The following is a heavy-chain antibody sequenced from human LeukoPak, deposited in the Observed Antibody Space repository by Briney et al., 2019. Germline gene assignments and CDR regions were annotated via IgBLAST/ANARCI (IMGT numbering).Heavy chain of an antibody. J-gene: IGHJ4*02. CDR3: AKAGGYSSDY. Sequence: GGSLRLSCAASGFTFSSYSMNWVRQAPGKGLEWVAVISYDGSNKYYADSVKGRFTISRDNSKNTLYLQMNSLRAEDTAVYYCAKAGGYSSDYWGQGTLVTVSS. CDR1: GFTFSSYS. D-gene: IGHD5-18*01. CDR2: ISYDGSNK. V-gene: IGHV3-30*18.